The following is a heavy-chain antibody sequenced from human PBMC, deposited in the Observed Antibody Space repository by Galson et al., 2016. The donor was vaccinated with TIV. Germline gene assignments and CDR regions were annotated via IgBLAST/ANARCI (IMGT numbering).Heavy chain of an antibody. Sequence: SVKVSCKASGDTFTSYPFNWVRQAPGQGLEWMGGIIPLFGTANYAQKFQGRVTVTADESTSTVYLDLSSLRSEDTAVYYCAKDRNTALDTYHYYYGMDVWSQGTPVTVFS. CDR1: GDTFTSYP. J-gene: IGHJ6*02. V-gene: IGHV1-69*13. CDR2: IIPLFGTA. CDR3: AKDRNTALDTYHYYYGMDV. D-gene: IGHD5-18*01.